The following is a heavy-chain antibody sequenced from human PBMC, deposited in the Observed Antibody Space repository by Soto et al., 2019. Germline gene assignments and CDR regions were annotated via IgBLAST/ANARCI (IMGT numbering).Heavy chain of an antibody. CDR1: GDSISSYF. CDR3: ARTYSSSYSRYPVYYGMDV. J-gene: IGHJ6*02. V-gene: IGHV4-59*01. Sequence: SETLSLTCTVSGDSISSYFWSWIRQPPGKGLEWIGCVYHSGSTNYSPSLKRRVSISVDTSKNQFSLRLTSVTAADTAVYYCARTYSSSYSRYPVYYGMDVWGQGTTVTVS. D-gene: IGHD3-22*01. CDR2: VYHSGST.